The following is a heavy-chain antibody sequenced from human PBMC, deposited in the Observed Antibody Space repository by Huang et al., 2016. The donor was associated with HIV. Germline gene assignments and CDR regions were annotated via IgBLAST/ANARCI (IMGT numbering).Heavy chain of an antibody. CDR1: GFIFNYFA. D-gene: IGHD4-17*01. CDR2: GISKALGGAS. J-gene: IGHJ6*03. Sequence: QLVESGGDSVKSGRSLRLSCRGSGFIFNYFAINWFRQYPGEGLEWIDFGISKALGGASKSDPSVKDRFTVSRDAAKNVAFLQMDNLQVDDTAIYYCSPSGDDYFYFYMDVWGNGTTVIVS. CDR3: SPSGDDYFYFYMDV. V-gene: IGHV3-49*05.